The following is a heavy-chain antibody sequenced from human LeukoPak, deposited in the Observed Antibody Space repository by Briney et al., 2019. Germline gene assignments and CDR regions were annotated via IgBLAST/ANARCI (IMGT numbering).Heavy chain of an antibody. CDR3: ARLNFNFGYYSGMDV. J-gene: IGHJ6*02. CDR2: IYDRGST. CDR1: GDSISRYY. D-gene: IGHD1-1*01. V-gene: IGHV4-59*08. Sequence: SETLSLTCTVSGDSISRYYWNWIRQPPGKGPEWIGFIYDRGSTNYNPSLRSRVTISGDTSKNQFSLKLSSVTAADTAVYYCARLNFNFGYYSGMDVWGQGTTVTVSS.